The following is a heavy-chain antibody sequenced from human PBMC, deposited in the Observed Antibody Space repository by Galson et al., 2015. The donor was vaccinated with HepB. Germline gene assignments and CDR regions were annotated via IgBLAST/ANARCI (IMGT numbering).Heavy chain of an antibody. J-gene: IGHJ4*02. CDR2: ISYRGST. CDR3: ARGSGSKGSSFDY. CDR1: GGSISRYY. D-gene: IGHD3-10*01. V-gene: IGHV4-59*01. Sequence: SETLSLTCTVSGGSISRYYWSWIRQSPGKGLQWIGFISYRGSTNYNPSLKSRVTISVDTSKNQFSLKLSPVTAADTAVYYCARGSGSKGSSFDYWGQGSLVTVSS.